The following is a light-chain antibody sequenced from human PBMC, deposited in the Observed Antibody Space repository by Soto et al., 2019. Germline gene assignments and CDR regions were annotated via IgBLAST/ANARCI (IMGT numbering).Light chain of an antibody. Sequence: DIVMTQSPDSLAVSLGERVTINCKSSQSVLYSSNNKNYLAWYQQKPGQPPKLLIYWASTRESGVPDRFSGSGSVTDFTLTISSLQAEDVAVYYCQQYYSTPLTFGQGTKVEIK. CDR2: WAS. CDR3: QQYYSTPLT. CDR1: QSVLYSSNNKNY. V-gene: IGKV4-1*01. J-gene: IGKJ1*01.